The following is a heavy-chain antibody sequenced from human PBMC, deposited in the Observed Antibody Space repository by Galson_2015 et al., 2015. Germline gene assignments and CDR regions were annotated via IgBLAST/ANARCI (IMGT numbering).Heavy chain of an antibody. CDR1: GFSLSTSGVG. D-gene: IGHD2-2*01. Sequence: PALVKPTQTLTLTCTFSGFSLSTSGVGVGWIRQPPGKALEWLALIYWDDDKRYSPSLKSRLTITKDTSKNQVVLTMTNMDPVDTATYYCAHSYCSSTSCYPHFDYWGQGTLVTVSS. V-gene: IGHV2-5*02. J-gene: IGHJ4*02. CDR3: AHSYCSSTSCYPHFDY. CDR2: IYWDDDK.